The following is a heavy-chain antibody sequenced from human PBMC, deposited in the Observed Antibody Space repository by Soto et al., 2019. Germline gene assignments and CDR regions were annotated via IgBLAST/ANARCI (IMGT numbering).Heavy chain of an antibody. V-gene: IGHV4-31*03. CDR1: GGSISSGGYY. J-gene: IGHJ4*02. CDR2: IYYSGST. CDR3: ARGSIRGRPFDY. D-gene: IGHD2-21*01. Sequence: QVQLQESGPGLVKPSQTLSLTCTVSGGSISSGGYYWSWIRQHPGKGLEWIGYIYYSGSTYYNPSLTSRATISVDTSKNRFSLKLSSVTAADTAVYYCARGSIRGRPFDYWGQGTLVTVSS.